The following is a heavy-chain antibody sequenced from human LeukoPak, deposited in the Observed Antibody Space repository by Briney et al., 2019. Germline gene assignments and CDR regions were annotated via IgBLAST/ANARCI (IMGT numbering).Heavy chain of an antibody. V-gene: IGHV1-8*01. D-gene: IGHD3-3*01. CDR2: MNPNSGNT. CDR1: GYTFTSYD. Sequence: GASVKVSCKASGYTFTSYDINWVRQATGQGLEWMGWMNPNSGNTGYAQKFQGRVTMTRNTSISTAYMELSSLRSEDTAVYYCARGYDFWSGYQGSFDYWGQGTLVTVSS. CDR3: ARGYDFWSGYQGSFDY. J-gene: IGHJ4*02.